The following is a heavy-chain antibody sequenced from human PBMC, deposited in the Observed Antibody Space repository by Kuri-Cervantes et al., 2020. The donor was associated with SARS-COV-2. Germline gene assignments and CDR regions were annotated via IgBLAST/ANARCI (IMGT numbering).Heavy chain of an antibody. CDR1: GGSISSHY. Sequence: GSLRLSCTVSGGSISSHYWSWIRQPPGKGLEWIGYIYYSGSTNYNPSLKSRVTMSVDTSKNQSSLKLSSVTAADTAVYYCARGGIYDSSGYYGYWGQGTLVTVSS. D-gene: IGHD3-22*01. CDR2: IYYSGST. J-gene: IGHJ4*02. CDR3: ARGGIYDSSGYYGY. V-gene: IGHV4-59*11.